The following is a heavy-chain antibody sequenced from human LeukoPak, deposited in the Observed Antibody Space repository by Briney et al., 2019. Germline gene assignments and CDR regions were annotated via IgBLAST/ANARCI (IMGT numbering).Heavy chain of an antibody. Sequence: PSETLSLTCTVSSGSISSSSYYWGWIRQPPGKGLEWIGSIYYSGITYSNPSLKSRVTISVDTSRNQFSLKLSSVTAADTAVYYCARVPHYYFDYWGQGTLVTVSS. V-gene: IGHV4-39*07. CDR3: ARVPHYYFDY. J-gene: IGHJ4*02. CDR2: IYYSGIT. CDR1: SGSISSSSYY.